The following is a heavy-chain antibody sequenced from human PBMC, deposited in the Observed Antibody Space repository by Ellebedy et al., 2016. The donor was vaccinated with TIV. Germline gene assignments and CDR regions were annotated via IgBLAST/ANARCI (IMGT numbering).Heavy chain of an antibody. D-gene: IGHD2-21*02. CDR2: INGDGGFT. CDR1: GFTFSRHW. Sequence: GESLKISCAASGFTFSRHWMHWIRQAPGKGLVWLSRINGDGGFTSHEAFVKGRFTISRDNAKNTLYLQMNSLKAEDTAMYYCSTLSDTGYWGHGTLVTVSS. V-gene: IGHV3-74*01. J-gene: IGHJ4*01. CDR3: STLSDTGY.